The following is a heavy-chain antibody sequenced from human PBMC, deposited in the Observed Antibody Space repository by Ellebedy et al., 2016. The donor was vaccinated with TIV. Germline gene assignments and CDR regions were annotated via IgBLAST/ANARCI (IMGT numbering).Heavy chain of an antibody. D-gene: IGHD1-26*01. Sequence: GGSLRLXXAASGFTFSSYAMHWVRQAPGKGLEWVAVISYDGSNKYYADSVKGRFTISRDNSKNTLYLQMNSLRAEDAAVYYCARGRVIVGAASDYWGQGTLVTVSS. J-gene: IGHJ4*02. V-gene: IGHV3-30-3*01. CDR2: ISYDGSNK. CDR1: GFTFSSYA. CDR3: ARGRVIVGAASDY.